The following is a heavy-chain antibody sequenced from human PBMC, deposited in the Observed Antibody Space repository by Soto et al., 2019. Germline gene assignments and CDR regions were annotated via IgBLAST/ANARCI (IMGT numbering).Heavy chain of an antibody. CDR1: GGSILNYY. CDR2: IYPSGRT. D-gene: IGHD5-18*01. V-gene: IGHV4-4*07. J-gene: IGHJ2*01. Sequence: PSETLSLTCTVSGGSILNYYWACIRHSSFKGLEWIGRIYPSGRTHYNPSLTGRVSMSIDTSKNQFSLRLTSVTAADTATYYCARDYDVNTALDYWYFDLWGRGTLVTVSS. CDR3: ARDYDVNTALDYWYFDL.